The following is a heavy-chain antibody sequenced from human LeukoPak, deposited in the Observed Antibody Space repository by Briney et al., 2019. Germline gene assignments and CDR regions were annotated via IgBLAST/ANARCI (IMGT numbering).Heavy chain of an antibody. Sequence: GGSLRLSCAASGFTFSSYSMNWVRQAPGKGLEWVSSISSISTYIYYADSVKGRFTISRDNAKNSLYLQMNSLRAEDTAVYYCARGPDIPVAKYYFDYWGQGTLVTVSS. CDR2: ISSISTYI. V-gene: IGHV3-21*01. CDR1: GFTFSSYS. J-gene: IGHJ4*02. D-gene: IGHD6-19*01. CDR3: ARGPDIPVAKYYFDY.